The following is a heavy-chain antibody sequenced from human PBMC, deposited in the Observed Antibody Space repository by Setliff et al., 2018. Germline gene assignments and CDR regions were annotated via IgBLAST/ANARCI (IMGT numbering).Heavy chain of an antibody. CDR2: INPDSGDT. V-gene: IGHV1-2*02. J-gene: IGHJ5*02. CDR3: VRSGKFGMRFWFDQ. Sequence: ASVKVSCKASGYTFTGYYIHWVRQAPGQGLEWMGWINPDSGDTHSAQKFQGRVTMTRDTSINTAYMELGSLTSDDTAFYYCVRSGKFGMRFWFDQWGQGTLVTVSS. D-gene: IGHD1-26*01. CDR1: GYTFTGYY.